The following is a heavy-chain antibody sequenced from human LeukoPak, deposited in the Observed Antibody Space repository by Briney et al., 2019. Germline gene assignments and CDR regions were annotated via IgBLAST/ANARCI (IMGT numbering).Heavy chain of an antibody. CDR1: GYTLTELS. CDR2: FDPEDGET. CDR3: ATRTGGSYFEDY. V-gene: IGHV1-24*01. J-gene: IGHJ4*02. D-gene: IGHD1-26*01. Sequence: ASVKVSCKVSGYTLTELSMHWVRQAPGKGLEWMGGFDPEDGETIYAQKFQGGVTMTEDTSTDTAYMELSSLRSEDTAVYYCATRTGGSYFEDYWGQGTLVTVSS.